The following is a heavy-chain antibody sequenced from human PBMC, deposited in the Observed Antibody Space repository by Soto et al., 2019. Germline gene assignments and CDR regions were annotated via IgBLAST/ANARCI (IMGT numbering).Heavy chain of an antibody. D-gene: IGHD4-17*01. V-gene: IGHV5-51*01. J-gene: IGHJ4*02. CDR1: GYSFTSYW. CDR2: IYPGDSDT. Sequence: PGESLKISCKGSGYSFTSYWIGWVRQVPGKGLEWMGIIYPGDSDTRYSPSFQGQVTISADKSISTAYLQWSSLKASDTAMYYCARHQIIFSHLDQGDYGPENYYFDYWGQGTLVTVSS. CDR3: ARHQIIFSHLDQGDYGPENYYFDY.